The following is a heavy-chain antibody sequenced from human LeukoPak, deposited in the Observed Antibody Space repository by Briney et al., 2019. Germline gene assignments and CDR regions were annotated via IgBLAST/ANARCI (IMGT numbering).Heavy chain of an antibody. D-gene: IGHD1-14*01. CDR3: AIDKITGASTNDY. V-gene: IGHV3-7*01. CDR1: GVSFTNYW. Sequence: GGSLRLSCAACGVSFTNYWMRWVRQAPGMGLEWVAIINQDGSERYYVDSVKGRFTVSRDSAKNSLYLQMNSLRVEDTAVYYCAIDKITGASTNDYWGQGTLVTVSS. CDR2: INQDGSER. J-gene: IGHJ4*02.